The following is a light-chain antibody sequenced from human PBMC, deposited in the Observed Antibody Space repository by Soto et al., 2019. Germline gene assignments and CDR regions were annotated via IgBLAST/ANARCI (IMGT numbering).Light chain of an antibody. CDR2: EGS. J-gene: IGLJ1*01. Sequence: QSALTQPASVSGSPGQSITISCTGTSSDVGGYNLVSWYQQHPGKAPKLMIYEGSKRPSGVSNRFSGSKSGNTASLTISGLQAEDEADYYCCSYAGSSTYVFGTGTKVPS. CDR3: CSYAGSSTYV. CDR1: SSDVGGYNL. V-gene: IGLV2-23*01.